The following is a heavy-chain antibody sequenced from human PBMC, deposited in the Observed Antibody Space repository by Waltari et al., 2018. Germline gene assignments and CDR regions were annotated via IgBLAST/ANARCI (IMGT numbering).Heavy chain of an antibody. J-gene: IGHJ4*02. CDR2: IYTSGST. CDR3: ARDAAGLGY. V-gene: IGHV4-61*02. CDR1: GGPISSGSYY. Sequence: QVQLQESGPGLVKPSQTLSLTCTVSGGPISSGSYYWSWIRQPAGKGLEWIGRIYTSGSTNYNPSLKSRVTISVDTSKNQFSLKLSSVTAADTAVYYCARDAAGLGYWGQGTLVTVSS. D-gene: IGHD2-15*01.